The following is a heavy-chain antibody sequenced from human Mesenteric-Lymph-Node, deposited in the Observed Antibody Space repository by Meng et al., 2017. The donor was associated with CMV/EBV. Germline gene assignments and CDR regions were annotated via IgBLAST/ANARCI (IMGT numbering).Heavy chain of an antibody. CDR3: SNAQYTSLDY. CDR2: IYSDGSST. Sequence: GESLKISCATSGFTFSSYAMSWVRQPPGRGLEWVSVIYSDGSSTYYAASVKGRFTVSRDNSKNMLYLQMNSLRVEDTAVYYCSNAQYTSLDYWGQGTPVTVSS. V-gene: IGHV3-23*03. J-gene: IGHJ4*02. D-gene: IGHD6-6*01. CDR1: GFTFSSYA.